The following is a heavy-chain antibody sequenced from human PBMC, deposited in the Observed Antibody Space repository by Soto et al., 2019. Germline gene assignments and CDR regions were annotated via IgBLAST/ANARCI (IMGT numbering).Heavy chain of an antibody. Sequence: QVQLVQSGAEVKKPGSSVKVSCKASGGTFSSYAISWVRQAPGQGLEWMGGIIPIFGTANYAQKFQGRVTITADESTSTAYMELSSLSSEDTAVYYCASPDCSGGSCMGYYFDYWGQGTLVTVSS. CDR2: IIPIFGTA. D-gene: IGHD2-15*01. CDR1: GGTFSSYA. J-gene: IGHJ4*02. V-gene: IGHV1-69*01. CDR3: ASPDCSGGSCMGYYFDY.